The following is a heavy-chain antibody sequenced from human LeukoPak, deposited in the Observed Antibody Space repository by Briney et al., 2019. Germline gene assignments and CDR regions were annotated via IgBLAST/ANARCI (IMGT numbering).Heavy chain of an antibody. Sequence: GGSLKLSCAASGFTFSSYAMHWVRQAPGKGLEWVAVISYDGSNKYYADSVKGRFTISRDNSKNTLYLQMNSLRAEDTAVYYCTLEWPYYYDSSGYRLDYWGQGTLVTVSS. CDR1: GFTFSSYA. D-gene: IGHD3-22*01. CDR2: ISYDGSNK. V-gene: IGHV3-30-3*01. J-gene: IGHJ4*02. CDR3: TLEWPYYYDSSGYRLDY.